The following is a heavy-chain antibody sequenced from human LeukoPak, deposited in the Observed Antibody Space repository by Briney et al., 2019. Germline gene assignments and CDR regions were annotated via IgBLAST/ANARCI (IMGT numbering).Heavy chain of an antibody. D-gene: IGHD2-8*02. Sequence: SETLSLTCTVSGGSISSHYWSWIRQPPGKGLEWIGYIYYSGSPNYNPSLKSRVTISVDTSKNQFSLKLSSVTAADTAVYYCARDLAPGTGAFDIWGQGTMVTVSS. V-gene: IGHV4-59*11. CDR1: GGSISSHY. J-gene: IGHJ3*02. CDR3: ARDLAPGTGAFDI. CDR2: IYYSGSP.